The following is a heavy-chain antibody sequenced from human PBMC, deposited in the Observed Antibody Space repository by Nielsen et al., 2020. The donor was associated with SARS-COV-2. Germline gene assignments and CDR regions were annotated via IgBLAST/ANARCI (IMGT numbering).Heavy chain of an antibody. CDR3: AKGDGDSWSPFLYVES. D-gene: IGHD6-13*01. Sequence: GESLKISCAASGFSVSSHDMSWVRQAPGKGLEWVSAISGGGGSTYYAVSVKGRFTISRDNSKKTLYLQMNSLRTEDTAVYYCAKGDGDSWSPFLYVESWGQGTLVTVSS. CDR1: GFSVSSHD. CDR2: ISGGGGST. V-gene: IGHV3-23*01. J-gene: IGHJ4*02.